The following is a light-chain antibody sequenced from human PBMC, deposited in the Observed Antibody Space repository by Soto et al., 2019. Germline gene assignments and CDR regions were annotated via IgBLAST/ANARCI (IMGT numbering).Light chain of an antibody. CDR1: QSISSW. V-gene: IGKV1-5*03. CDR2: RAS. CDR3: QQYDRASWT. Sequence: DIQMTQSPSTLSASVGDRVIITCRASQSISSWLAWYQQKPGKAPNLLIYRASTLKSGIPSRFSGSGSGTEFPLTLSRLQAGDFATYYCQQYDRASWTFGQGTKVEIK. J-gene: IGKJ1*01.